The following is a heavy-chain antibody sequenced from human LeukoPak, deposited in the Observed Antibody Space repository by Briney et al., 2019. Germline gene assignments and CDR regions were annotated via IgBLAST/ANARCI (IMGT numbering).Heavy chain of an antibody. J-gene: IGHJ4*02. V-gene: IGHV4-38-2*01. CDR3: ATNVTYSVDN. Sequence: KSSETLSLTCAVSAYSISSGYYWGWIRQPPGKGLEWIGSIHHGGSTYYNPSLKSRITISIDRSKNQFSLKLNSVTAADSAVYYCATNVTYSVDNWGQGTLVTVSS. D-gene: IGHD2-15*01. CDR1: AYSISSGYY. CDR2: IHHGGST.